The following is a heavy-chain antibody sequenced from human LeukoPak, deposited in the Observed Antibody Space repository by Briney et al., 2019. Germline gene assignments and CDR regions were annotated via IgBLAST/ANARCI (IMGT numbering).Heavy chain of an antibody. CDR1: GYNLVTYW. Sequence: GESLKISCQGSGYNLVTYWIGWVRQMPGKGLEWMGIIYPGDSETRYSPSFQGQVTFSADKSISTAYLQWSSLKASDSAIYYCARRPRNSPFDYWGQGALVTVSS. V-gene: IGHV5-51*01. D-gene: IGHD2-21*01. CDR2: IYPGDSET. CDR3: ARRPRNSPFDY. J-gene: IGHJ4*02.